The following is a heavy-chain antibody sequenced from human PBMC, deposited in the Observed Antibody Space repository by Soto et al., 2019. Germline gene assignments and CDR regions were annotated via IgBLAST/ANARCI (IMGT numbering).Heavy chain of an antibody. CDR1: GGSISSGGYY. D-gene: IGHD3-22*01. Sequence: QVQLQESGPGLVKPSQTLSLTCTVSGGSISSGGYYWSWIRQHPGKGLEWIGYIYYSGSTYYNPSRKSRVTISVDTSKNQFSLKLSSVTAADTAVYYCARDPRYYYDSSGYWAGWFDPWGQGTLVTVSS. V-gene: IGHV4-31*03. J-gene: IGHJ5*02. CDR2: IYYSGST. CDR3: ARDPRYYYDSSGYWAGWFDP.